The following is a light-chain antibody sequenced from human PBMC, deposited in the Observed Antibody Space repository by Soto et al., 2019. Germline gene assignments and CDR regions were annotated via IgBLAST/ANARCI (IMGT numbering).Light chain of an antibody. CDR1: SSDVGIYNY. J-gene: IGLJ1*01. V-gene: IGLV2-14*01. CDR3: ISYTTSSTRV. CDR2: EVT. Sequence: QSALTQPASVSGSHGQSIAISCTGSSSDVGIYNYVSWYQQHPGKVPKLIIYEVTNRPSGVSNRFSGSKSGNTASLTISGLQAEDEADYYCISYTTSSTRVFGTGTKLTVL.